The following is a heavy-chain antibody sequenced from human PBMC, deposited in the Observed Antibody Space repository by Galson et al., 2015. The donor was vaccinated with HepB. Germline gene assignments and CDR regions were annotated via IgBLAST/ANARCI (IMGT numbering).Heavy chain of an antibody. J-gene: IGHJ3*02. D-gene: IGHD2-2*01. CDR1: GFTFSSYG. CDR3: AKVGYCSSTSCYGNAFDI. CDR2: ISYDGSNK. Sequence: SLRLSCAASGFTFSSYGMHWVRQAPGKGLEWVAVISYDGSNKYYADSVKGRFTISRDNSKNTLYLQMNSLRAEDTAVYYCAKVGYCSSTSCYGNAFDIWGQGTMVTVSS. V-gene: IGHV3-30*18.